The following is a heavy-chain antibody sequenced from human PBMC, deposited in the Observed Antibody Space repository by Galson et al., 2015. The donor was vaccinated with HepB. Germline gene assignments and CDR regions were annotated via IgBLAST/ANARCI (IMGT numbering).Heavy chain of an antibody. CDR2: ISSSSSYI. D-gene: IGHD2-2*01. V-gene: IGHV3-21*01. CDR1: GFTFRSYS. CDR3: AIDGCSSTSCYYYGMDV. Sequence: SLRLSCAASGFTFRSYSMNWVRQAPGKGLEWVSSISSSSSYIYYADSVKGRFTISRDNAKNSLYLQMNSLRAEDTAVYYCAIDGCSSTSCYYYGMDVWGQGTTVTVSS. J-gene: IGHJ6*02.